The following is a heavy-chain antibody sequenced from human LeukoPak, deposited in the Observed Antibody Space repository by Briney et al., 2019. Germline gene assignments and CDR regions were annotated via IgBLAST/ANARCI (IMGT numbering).Heavy chain of an antibody. CDR1: GFTFSSYE. CDR2: INWNGGST. J-gene: IGHJ3*02. Sequence: GGSLRLSCAASGFTFSSYEMNWVRQAPGKGMEWVSGINWNGGSTGYADSVKGRFIISRDNAKNSLYLQMNSLRAEDTALYYCARVSPYYDSSGYSDAFDIWGQGTMVTVSS. V-gene: IGHV3-20*04. D-gene: IGHD3-22*01. CDR3: ARVSPYYDSSGYSDAFDI.